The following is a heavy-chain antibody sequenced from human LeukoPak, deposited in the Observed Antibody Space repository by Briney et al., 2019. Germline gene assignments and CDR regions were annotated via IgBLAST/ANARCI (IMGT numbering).Heavy chain of an antibody. CDR3: ARDLSGGAAILNDY. CDR2: ISYDGSNK. J-gene: IGHJ4*02. Sequence: PGGSLRLSCAASGFTFSDYYMSWIRQAPGKGLEWVAVISYDGSNKYYADSVKGRFTISRDNARNTLFLQMNSLRAEDTAVYFCARDLSGGAAILNDYWGQGTLVTVSS. D-gene: IGHD3-9*01. V-gene: IGHV3-30*03. CDR1: GFTFSDYY.